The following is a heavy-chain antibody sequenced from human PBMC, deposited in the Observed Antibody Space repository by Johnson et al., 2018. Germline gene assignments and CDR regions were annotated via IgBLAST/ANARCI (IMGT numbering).Heavy chain of an antibody. CDR2: ISASGGST. J-gene: IGHJ3*01. CDR1: GFTSNNYA. Sequence: VQLVESGGGLVQPGGSLRLSCAASGFTSNNYAINWVRQAPGKDLEWVSIISASGGSTYYAASVKGRFTLPRENSKTMVYLQMSGLRAEATAVYYRAKAFFGGTQFGFHHDAVDVWGQGTMVTVSS. D-gene: IGHD3-16*01. CDR3: AKAFFGGTQFGFHHDAVDV. V-gene: IGHV3-23*04.